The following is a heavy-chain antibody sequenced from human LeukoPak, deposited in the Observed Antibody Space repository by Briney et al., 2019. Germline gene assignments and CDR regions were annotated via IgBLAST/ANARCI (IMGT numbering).Heavy chain of an antibody. Sequence: GGSLRLSCTASGFTFSTYSMNWVRQAPGKGLEWVSYISSSSTIYYADSVKGRFTISRDNAKNSLYLQMNSLRDEDTAVYCCARASFQRWLQLGGDWGQGALVTVSS. J-gene: IGHJ4*02. D-gene: IGHD5-24*01. V-gene: IGHV3-48*02. CDR1: GFTFSTYS. CDR3: ARASFQRWLQLGGD. CDR2: ISSSSTI.